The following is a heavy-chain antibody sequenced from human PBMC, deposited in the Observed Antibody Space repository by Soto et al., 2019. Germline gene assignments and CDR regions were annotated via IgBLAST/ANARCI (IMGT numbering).Heavy chain of an antibody. J-gene: IGHJ3*02. Sequence: SGTLSLTCTVSGGSISSSSYYWGWIRQPPGKGLEWIGSIYYSGSTYYNPSLKSRVTISVDTSKNQFSLKLSSVTAADTAVYYCAREEYYYDSSGYLNAFDIWGQGTMVTVSS. CDR3: AREEYYYDSSGYLNAFDI. CDR2: IYYSGST. CDR1: GGSISSSSYY. D-gene: IGHD3-22*01. V-gene: IGHV4-39*02.